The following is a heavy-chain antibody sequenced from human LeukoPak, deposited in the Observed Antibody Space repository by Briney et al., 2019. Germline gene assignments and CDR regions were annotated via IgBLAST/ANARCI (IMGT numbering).Heavy chain of an antibody. J-gene: IGHJ4*02. CDR3: ARVPMAMGGLVDY. CDR2: IKQDGSEK. D-gene: IGHD3-16*01. V-gene: IGHV3-7*01. CDR1: GFTFSSYW. Sequence: TGGSLRLSCAASGFTFSSYWMSWVRQAPGKRLEWVANIKQDGSEKYYVDSVKGRFTISRDNAKNSLYLQMNSLRAEDTAVYYCARVPMAMGGLVDYWGQGTLVTVSS.